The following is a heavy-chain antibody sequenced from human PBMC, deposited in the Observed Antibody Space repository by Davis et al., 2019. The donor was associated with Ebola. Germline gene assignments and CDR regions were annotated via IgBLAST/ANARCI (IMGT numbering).Heavy chain of an antibody. D-gene: IGHD6-19*01. CDR3: SIGHYSGPNG. CDR2: SRNKANSYST. CDR1: GFTFSDHY. Sequence: GESLKISCAASGFTFSDHYMDWVRQAPGKGLEWVGRSRNKANSYSTYYAESVKGRFTISRDNSRNTLFLQMNSVRAEDTAVYYCSIGHYSGPNGWGQGTLVTVSS. V-gene: IGHV3-72*01. J-gene: IGHJ4*02.